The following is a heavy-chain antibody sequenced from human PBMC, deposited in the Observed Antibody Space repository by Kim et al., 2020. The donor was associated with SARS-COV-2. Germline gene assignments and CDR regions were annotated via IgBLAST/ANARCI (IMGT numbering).Heavy chain of an antibody. CDR3: ARASSAFSSYAF. Sequence: ASVKVSCKASGYTFTSYAMHWVRQAPGQRLEWMGWINADNGNTKYSQKFQGRVTITRDTSASTAYMALSSLRSEYTAVYYCARASSAFSSYAFWGQGTLVTVSS. D-gene: IGHD2-2*01. CDR1: GYTFTSYA. J-gene: IGHJ4*02. V-gene: IGHV1-3*01. CDR2: INADNGNT.